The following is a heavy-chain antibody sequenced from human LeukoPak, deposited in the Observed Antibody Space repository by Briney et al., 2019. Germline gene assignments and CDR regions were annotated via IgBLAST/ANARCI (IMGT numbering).Heavy chain of an antibody. Sequence: SVKVCCKASGGTFSSYAISWVRQAPGQGLEWMGGIIPIFGTANYAQKSQGRVTITADESTSTAYMELSSLRSEDTAVYYCARGRGAVAGTWYYGMDVWGKGTTVTVSS. CDR3: ARGRGAVAGTWYYGMDV. V-gene: IGHV1-69*01. CDR1: GGTFSSYA. J-gene: IGHJ6*04. CDR2: IIPIFGTA. D-gene: IGHD6-19*01.